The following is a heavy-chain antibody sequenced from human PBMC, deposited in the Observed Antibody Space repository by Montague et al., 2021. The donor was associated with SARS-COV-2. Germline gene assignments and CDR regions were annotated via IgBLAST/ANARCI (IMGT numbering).Heavy chain of an antibody. V-gene: IGHV4-39*07. CDR1: GCSISSSSYY. D-gene: IGHD1-26*01. J-gene: IGHJ4*02. Sequence: SETLSLTCTVSGCSISSSSYYWCWLRQPPGKGLEWGGSIYYSGSTYYNPSLKSRVTISVYTSKNQFSLKLSSVTAADTAVYYCARAARYSRSSGGVYLDYWGQGTLVTVSS. CDR3: ARAARYSRSSGGVYLDY. CDR2: IYYSGST.